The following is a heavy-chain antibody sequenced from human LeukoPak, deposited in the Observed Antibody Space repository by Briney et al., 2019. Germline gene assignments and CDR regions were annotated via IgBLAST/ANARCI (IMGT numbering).Heavy chain of an antibody. Sequence: SETLSLTCAVSGGSISSGGYSWSWIRQPPGKGLEWIGYIYHSGSTNYNPSLRSRVTISVDTSKNQFSLKLSSVTAADTAVYYCARATFYYDYVWGSYRSTYYFDYWGQGTLVTVSS. CDR2: IYHSGST. CDR1: GGSISSGGYS. CDR3: ARATFYYDYVWGSYRSTYYFDY. D-gene: IGHD3-16*02. J-gene: IGHJ4*02. V-gene: IGHV4-30-2*01.